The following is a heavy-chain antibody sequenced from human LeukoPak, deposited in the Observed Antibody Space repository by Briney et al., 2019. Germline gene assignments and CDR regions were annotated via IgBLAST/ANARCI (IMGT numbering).Heavy chain of an antibody. CDR1: GFTFDDYG. CDR3: ARDRNIVLMVYAMAYAFDI. J-gene: IGHJ3*02. CDR2: IKQDGSEK. V-gene: IGHV3-7*01. D-gene: IGHD2-8*01. Sequence: PGGSLRLSCAASGFTFDDYGMIWVRQAPGKGLEWVANIKQDGSEKYYVDSVKGRFTISRDNAKNSLYLQMNSLRAEDTAVYYCARDRNIVLMVYAMAYAFDIWGQGTMVTVSS.